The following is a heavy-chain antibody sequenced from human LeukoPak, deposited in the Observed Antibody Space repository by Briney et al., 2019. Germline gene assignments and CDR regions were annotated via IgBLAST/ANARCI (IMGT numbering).Heavy chain of an antibody. D-gene: IGHD6-13*01. CDR2: MNPNSGNT. Sequence: ASVKVSCKASGYTFTSYDINWVRQATGQGLEWMGWMNPNSGNTGYAQKFQGRVTITRNTSISTAYMELSSLRSEDTAVYYCARGRIAAAESYYYYMDVWGKGTTVTVSS. V-gene: IGHV1-8*03. CDR1: GYTFTSYD. J-gene: IGHJ6*03. CDR3: ARGRIAAAESYYYYMDV.